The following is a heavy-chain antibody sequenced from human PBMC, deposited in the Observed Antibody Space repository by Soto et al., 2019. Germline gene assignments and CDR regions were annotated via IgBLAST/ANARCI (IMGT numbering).Heavy chain of an antibody. CDR1: GFTFSSYW. Sequence: GGSLRLSCAASGFTFSSYWMHWVRQGAGKGLLWVSSIKTDGTVTQYADSVKGRFTVSRDNAKNTLYLQMNSLRAEDTAVYYCAKDLSWGQCDYWGQGA. CDR2: IKTDGTVT. D-gene: IGHD3-16*01. V-gene: IGHV3-74*03. J-gene: IGHJ4*02. CDR3: AKDLSWGQCDY.